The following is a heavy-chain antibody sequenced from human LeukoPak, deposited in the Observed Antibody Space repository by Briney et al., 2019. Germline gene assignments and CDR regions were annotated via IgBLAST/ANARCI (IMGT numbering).Heavy chain of an antibody. Sequence: GGSLRLSCAASGFTFSSYAMSWVHQAPGKGLEWVSAISGSGGSTYYADSVKGRFTISRDNSKNTLYLQMNSLRAEDTAVYYCAKDESSSWYTFDYWGQGTLVTVSS. CDR1: GFTFSSYA. CDR2: ISGSGGST. D-gene: IGHD6-13*01. V-gene: IGHV3-23*01. CDR3: AKDESSSWYTFDY. J-gene: IGHJ4*02.